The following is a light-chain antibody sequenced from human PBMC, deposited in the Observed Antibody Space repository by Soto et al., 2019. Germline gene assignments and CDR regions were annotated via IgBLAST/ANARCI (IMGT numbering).Light chain of an antibody. V-gene: IGLV1-44*01. CDR2: NNN. Sequence: QPVLTQPPSASGTPGQRVTISCSGSSSNIGSNNINWYQQVPGTAPKLLIHNNNERPSGVPDRFSGSKSGTSASLAISGLQSEDEADYYCAAWDDSLNGVVFGGGTQLTVL. CDR1: SSNIGSNN. CDR3: AAWDDSLNGVV. J-gene: IGLJ3*02.